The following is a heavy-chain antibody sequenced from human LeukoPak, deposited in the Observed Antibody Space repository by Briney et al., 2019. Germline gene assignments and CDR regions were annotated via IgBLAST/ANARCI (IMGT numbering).Heavy chain of an antibody. CDR1: GDSVSSNTAA. J-gene: IGHJ1*01. Sequence: SQTLSLTSAIFGDSVSSNTAAWNSISQSPSRGLELLGRTYYRSKWYNGYAVSVKSRITISADTSKNQFSLRLNSVTPEDTAVYYCARAIGWIVDWGQGTLVTVS. V-gene: IGHV6-1*01. CDR2: TYYRSKWYN. D-gene: IGHD6-19*01. CDR3: ARAIGWIVD.